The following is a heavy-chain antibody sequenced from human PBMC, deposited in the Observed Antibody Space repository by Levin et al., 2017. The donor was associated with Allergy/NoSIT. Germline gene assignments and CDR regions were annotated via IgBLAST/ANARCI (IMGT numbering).Heavy chain of an antibody. Sequence: ASETLSLTCTVSGGSISSSSYYWGWIRQPPGKGLEWIGSIYYSGSTYYNPSLKSRVTISVDTSKNQFSLKLSSVTAADTAVYYCARRAPFQYDYGDYGLGPRGPFDPWGQGTLVTVSS. J-gene: IGHJ5*02. D-gene: IGHD4-17*01. CDR2: IYYSGST. CDR1: GGSISSSSYY. V-gene: IGHV4-39*01. CDR3: ARRAPFQYDYGDYGLGPRGPFDP.